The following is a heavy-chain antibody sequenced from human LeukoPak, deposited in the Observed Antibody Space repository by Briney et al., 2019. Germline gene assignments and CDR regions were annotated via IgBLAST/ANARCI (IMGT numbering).Heavy chain of an antibody. CDR2: ISGSGGST. V-gene: IGHV3-23*01. CDR3: AKVLLERYSSSSDY. D-gene: IGHD6-6*01. Sequence: GGSLRLSCAASGFTFSSYAMSWVRQAPGKGLEWVSAISGSGGSTYYADSVKGRFTISRDNSKNTLYLQMNSLRAEDTAVYYCAKVLLERYSSSSDYWGQGTLVTVSS. J-gene: IGHJ4*02. CDR1: GFTFSSYA.